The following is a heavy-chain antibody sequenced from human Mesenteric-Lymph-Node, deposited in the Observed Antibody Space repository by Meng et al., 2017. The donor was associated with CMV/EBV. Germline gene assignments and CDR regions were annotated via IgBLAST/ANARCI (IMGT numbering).Heavy chain of an antibody. V-gene: IGHV3-7*01. D-gene: IGHD1-14*01. CDR2: IKQDGSEK. J-gene: IGHJ3*01. CDR1: RFTFSSYW. Sequence: GESLKISCAASRFTFSSYWMSWVRQAPGKGLEWVANIKQDGSEKYYVDSVKGRFTISRDNAKNSLYLQMNSLRAEDTAVYYCATVPTVTEDAFDVWGQGTVVTVSS. CDR3: ATVPTVTEDAFDV.